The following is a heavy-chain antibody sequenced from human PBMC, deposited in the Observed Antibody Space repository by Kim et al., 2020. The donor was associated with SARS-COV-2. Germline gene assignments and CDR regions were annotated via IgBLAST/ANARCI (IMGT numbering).Heavy chain of an antibody. J-gene: IGHJ5*02. CDR3: ARAGGWYWFDP. Sequence: SETLSLTCTLSGGSISTYYWSWIRQPPGKGLEWIGYIYHIGRTNYNPSLKSRVTMSIVTSKNVFSPRLSSVTVADTAIYYCARAGGWYWFDPWGQGTLVT. D-gene: IGHD6-19*01. V-gene: IGHV4-59*13. CDR1: GGSISTYY. CDR2: IYHIGRT.